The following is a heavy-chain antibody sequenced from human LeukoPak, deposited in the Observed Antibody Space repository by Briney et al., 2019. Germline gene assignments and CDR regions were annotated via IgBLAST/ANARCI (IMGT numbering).Heavy chain of an antibody. CDR3: ARNYYYDSSGYYSYDAFDI. CDR1: GYTFTGYY. Sequence: ASVKVSCKASGYTFTGYYMHWVRQAPGQGLEWMGWINPNSGGKNYAQKFQGRVTMTRDTSISTAYMELSRLRSDDTAVYYCARNYYYDSSGYYSYDAFDIWGQGTMVTVSS. J-gene: IGHJ3*02. V-gene: IGHV1-2*02. D-gene: IGHD3-22*01. CDR2: INPNSGGK.